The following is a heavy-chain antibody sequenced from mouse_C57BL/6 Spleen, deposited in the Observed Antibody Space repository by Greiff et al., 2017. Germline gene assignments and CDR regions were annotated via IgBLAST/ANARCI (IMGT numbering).Heavy chain of an antibody. J-gene: IGHJ2*01. CDR2: IDPENGDT. D-gene: IGHD1-1*01. Sequence: EVQGVESGAELVRPGASVKLSCTASGFNIKDDYMHWVKQRPEQGLEWIGWIDPENGDTEYASKFQGKATITADTSSNTAYLQLSSLTSEDTAVYYCTTGNYYGSSSDYWGQGTTLTVSS. V-gene: IGHV14-4*01. CDR1: GFNIKDDY. CDR3: TTGNYYGSSSDY.